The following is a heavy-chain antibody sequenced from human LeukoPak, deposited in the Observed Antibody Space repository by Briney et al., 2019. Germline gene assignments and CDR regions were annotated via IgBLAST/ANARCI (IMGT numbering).Heavy chain of an antibody. CDR2: ISYIGST. V-gene: IGHV4-59*11. CDR3: ARDPTTVTKGLDI. D-gene: IGHD4-17*01. Sequence: SETLSLTCTVSGGSFSSHYWSWIRQPPGKGLEWIGYISYIGSTNYNPSLKSRVTISVDTSKNQFSLKLSSVTAADTAVYYCARDPTTVTKGLDIWGQGTMVTISS. CDR1: GGSFSSHY. J-gene: IGHJ3*02.